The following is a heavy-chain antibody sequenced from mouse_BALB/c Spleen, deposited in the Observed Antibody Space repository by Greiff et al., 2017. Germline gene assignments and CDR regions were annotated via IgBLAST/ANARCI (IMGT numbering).Heavy chain of an antibody. CDR2: ISSGSSTI. V-gene: IGHV5-17*02. Sequence: EVKLVESGGGLVQPGGSRQLSCAASGFTFSSFGMHWVRQAPETGLEWVAYISSGSSTIYYADTVKGRFTISRVNPKNTLFLQMTRLRSEDTAMYYCARCPYYGYDEGQYYARDDWGQGTSVTVSS. D-gene: IGHD2-9*01. CDR3: ARCPYYGYDEGQYYARDD. CDR1: GFTFSSFG. J-gene: IGHJ4*01.